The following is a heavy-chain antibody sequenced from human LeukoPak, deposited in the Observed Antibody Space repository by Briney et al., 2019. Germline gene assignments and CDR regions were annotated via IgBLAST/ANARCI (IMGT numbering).Heavy chain of an antibody. D-gene: IGHD1-7*01. CDR3: ARDPNNWNYKKAFDI. J-gene: IGHJ3*02. CDR2: IYTSGST. CDR1: GDSISNDY. V-gene: IGHV4-4*07. Sequence: SETLSLTCTVSGDSISNDYWSWIRQPAGKGLEWIGRIYTSGSTNYNPSLKSRVTMSVDTSKNQFSLKLSSVTAADTAVYYCARDPNNWNYKKAFDIWGQGTMVTVSS.